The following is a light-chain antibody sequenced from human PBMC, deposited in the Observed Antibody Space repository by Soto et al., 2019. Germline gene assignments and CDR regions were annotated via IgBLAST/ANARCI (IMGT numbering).Light chain of an antibody. V-gene: IGLV2-11*01. CDR2: DVS. Sequence: QSALTQPRSVSGSPGQSVTISCTGTTSDVGSYNYVSWYQQYPGKPPKLMIYDVSKRPSGAPDPFSGSKSGNTASLTISGLQPEDDADYYCCSYAGSSTRVFGTGTKLTVL. J-gene: IGLJ1*01. CDR3: CSYAGSSTRV. CDR1: TSDVGSYNY.